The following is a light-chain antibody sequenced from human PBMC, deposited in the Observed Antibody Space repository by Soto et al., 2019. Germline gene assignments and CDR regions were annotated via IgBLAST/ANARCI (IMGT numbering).Light chain of an antibody. CDR2: DAS. J-gene: IGKJ2*01. V-gene: IGKV3-11*01. CDR3: QQRSNWPRT. Sequence: EIVLTQSPAALSLSPGGTATLPCRASQSVSSYLAWYQQKPGQAPRLLLYDASNSATGIPARFSGSGSATAFSLTIGSLEPEDFAAYYCQQRSNWPRTFGQGTKVEIK. CDR1: QSVSSY.